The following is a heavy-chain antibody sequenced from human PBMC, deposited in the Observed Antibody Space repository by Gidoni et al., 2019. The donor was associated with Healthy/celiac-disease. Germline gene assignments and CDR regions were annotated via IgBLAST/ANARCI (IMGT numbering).Heavy chain of an antibody. Sequence: EVQLVESGGGLVQPGRSLRLSCAASGFPIDDYAMDWVRQATGKGLECVVGISRDSGSIGYEDSVKCRFTISRDNTKNSLYLQMNSLGAEDTALYYCAKAPQRSPLNFDYWGQGTLVTVSS. D-gene: IGHD1-26*01. V-gene: IGHV3-9*01. CDR3: AKAPQRSPLNFDY. CDR2: ISRDSGSI. J-gene: IGHJ4*02. CDR1: GFPIDDYA.